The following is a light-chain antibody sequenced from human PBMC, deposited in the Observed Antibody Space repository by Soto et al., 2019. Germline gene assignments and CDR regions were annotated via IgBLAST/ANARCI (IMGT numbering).Light chain of an antibody. CDR2: DAS. CDR1: QDINNY. Sequence: DIHMTQSPSSLSASVGDRVTITCQASQDINNYVNWYQQKPGKAPKLLIFDASTLKTGVQSRFSGSGSGTEFSFTIRSLQPEDIATYYCQQSNDLVSFGQGTRLEIK. J-gene: IGKJ5*01. CDR3: QQSNDLVS. V-gene: IGKV1-33*01.